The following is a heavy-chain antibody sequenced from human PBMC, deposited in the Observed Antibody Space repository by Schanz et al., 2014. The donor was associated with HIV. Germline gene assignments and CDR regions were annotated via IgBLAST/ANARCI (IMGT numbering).Heavy chain of an antibody. CDR2: ISYDGRNK. CDR1: GFNFNSYG. D-gene: IGHD3-16*01. Sequence: QEQLVESGGGVVQPGRSLRLSCVASGFNFNSYGMHWVRQAPGKGLEWMGVISYDGRNKYYADSVKGRFTISRDNSKSTLYLQVKRLGPXDXXXYFXXXXRNWYDDRYRGKGNYYYYYGMDVWGQGTTVTVSS. J-gene: IGHJ6*02. CDR3: XXXRNWYDDRYRGKGNYYYYYGMDV. V-gene: IGHV3-30*03.